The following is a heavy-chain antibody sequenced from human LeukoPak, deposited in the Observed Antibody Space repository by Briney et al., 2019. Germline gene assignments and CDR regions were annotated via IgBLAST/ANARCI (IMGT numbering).Heavy chain of an antibody. CDR1: GYTFTSYG. V-gene: IGHV1-46*01. D-gene: IGHD3-10*01. CDR3: ARDGSARGGAFDI. Sequence: GASVKVSCKASGYTFTSYGISWVRQAPGQGLEWMGIINPSGGSTSYAQKFQGRVTMTRDTSTSTVYMELSSLRSEDTAVYYCARDGSARGGAFDIWGQGTMVTVSS. CDR2: INPSGGST. J-gene: IGHJ3*02.